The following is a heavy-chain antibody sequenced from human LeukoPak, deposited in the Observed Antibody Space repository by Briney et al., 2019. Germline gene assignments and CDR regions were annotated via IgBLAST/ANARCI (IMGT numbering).Heavy chain of an antibody. J-gene: IGHJ6*03. CDR2: IHHSGTT. V-gene: IGHV4-34*01. D-gene: IGHD1-14*01. Sequence: SETLSLTCAVYGGSFGDSYWTWIRQRPGKGLEWIGEIHHSGTTNFNPSLQSRVSISVDTAKNQFFLRVASMTAADTALYYCARGRKVSGVRRINWARHENYFFYYIDVWGKGTSVSVSS. CDR1: GGSFGDSY. CDR3: ARGRKVSGVRRINWARHENYFFYYIDV.